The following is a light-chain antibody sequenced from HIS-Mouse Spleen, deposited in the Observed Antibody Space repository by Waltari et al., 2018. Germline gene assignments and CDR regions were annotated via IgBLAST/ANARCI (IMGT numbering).Light chain of an antibody. CDR2: DAS. Sequence: AIQLTQSPSSLSVSVGDSVTITCRARQCISSALACYQQKQGKAPKLLIYDASSLESGVPSRFSGSGSGTDFTLTISSLQPEDFATYYCQQFNSYPALTFGGGTKVEIK. J-gene: IGKJ4*01. V-gene: IGKV1-13*02. CDR3: QQFNSYPALT. CDR1: QCISSA.